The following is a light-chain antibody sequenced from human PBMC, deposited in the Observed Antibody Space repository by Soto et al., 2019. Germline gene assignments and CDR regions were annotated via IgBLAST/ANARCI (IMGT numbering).Light chain of an antibody. V-gene: IGKV1-5*03. CDR3: QQYLSYPFT. CDR1: QSIGSP. CDR2: KAS. Sequence: DIQMSQSPSTLSASEGDRVTITCRASQSIGSPLAWYHQKPGKAPNLLIYKASTLESGVPSRFSGSGSGTEFTLTISSLQPDDFATYYCQQYLSYPFTFGPGTKVDIK. J-gene: IGKJ3*01.